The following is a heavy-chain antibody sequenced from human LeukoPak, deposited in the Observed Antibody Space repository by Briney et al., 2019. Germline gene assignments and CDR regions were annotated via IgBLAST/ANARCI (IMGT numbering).Heavy chain of an antibody. CDR3: ARGISNYNSCDL. J-gene: IGHJ5*02. Sequence: GGSLRLSCVASGFTFRNYGMHWVRQAPGKGLEWVTFIWYDGSNKYYADSVKGRFTISRDNSKNPVYLQVNSLSAEDTAVYYCARGISNYNSCDLWGQGTLVTVSS. CDR2: IWYDGSNK. D-gene: IGHD4-11*01. CDR1: GFTFRNYG. V-gene: IGHV3-33*01.